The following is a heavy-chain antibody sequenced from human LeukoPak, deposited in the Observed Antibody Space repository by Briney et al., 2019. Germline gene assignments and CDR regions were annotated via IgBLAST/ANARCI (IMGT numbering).Heavy chain of an antibody. D-gene: IGHD4-17*01. Sequence: ASVKVSCKASGYTFTSYDINWVRQATGQGLEWLGWMNPNSGNTGYARKFQGRVTMTRNTSISTAYMELSSLRSEDTAVYYCASEHGEDFDYWGQGTLVTVSS. CDR3: ASEHGEDFDY. CDR1: GYTFTSYD. CDR2: MNPNSGNT. V-gene: IGHV1-8*01. J-gene: IGHJ4*02.